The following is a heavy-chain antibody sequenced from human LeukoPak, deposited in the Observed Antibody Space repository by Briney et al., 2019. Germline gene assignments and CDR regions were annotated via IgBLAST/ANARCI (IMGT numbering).Heavy chain of an antibody. CDR1: GGSISSYY. CDR2: IYYSGST. J-gene: IGHJ4*02. D-gene: IGHD3-3*01. CDR3: ARGPNGGYDFWSGYRIGFDY. Sequence: SETLSLTCTVSGGSISSYYWSWIRQPPGKGLEWIGYIYYSGSTNYNPSLKSRVTIPVDTSKNQFSLKLSSVTAADTAVYYCARGPNGGYDFWSGYRIGFDYWGQGTLVTVSS. V-gene: IGHV4-59*01.